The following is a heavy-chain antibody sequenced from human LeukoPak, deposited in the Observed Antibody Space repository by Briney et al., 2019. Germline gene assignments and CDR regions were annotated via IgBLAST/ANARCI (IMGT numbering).Heavy chain of an antibody. V-gene: IGHV4-34*01. CDR3: ARLIHYYGSGSSNFDY. CDR1: GGSFSGYY. Sequence: SETLSLTCAVYGGSFSGYYWSWIRQPPGKGLEWIGEINHSGSTNYNPSLKSRVTISVDTSKNQFSLKLSSVTAADTAVYYCARLIHYYGSGSSNFDYWGQGTLVTVSS. CDR2: INHSGST. D-gene: IGHD3-10*01. J-gene: IGHJ4*02.